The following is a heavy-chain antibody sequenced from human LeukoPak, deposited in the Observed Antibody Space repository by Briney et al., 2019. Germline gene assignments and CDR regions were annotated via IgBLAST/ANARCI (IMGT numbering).Heavy chain of an antibody. J-gene: IGHJ4*02. D-gene: IGHD3-16*01. CDR3: ARETDFVWNY. V-gene: IGHV3-48*02. CDR1: GFSLSTYS. CDR2: IRGSSGII. Sequence: GGSLRLSCAASGFSLSTYSMNWVRQAPGEGLEWVSYIRGSSGIIYYADSVKGRFTISRDNAMNSLYLQMNNLRDEDTAVYYCARETDFVWNYWGQGTLVSVSA.